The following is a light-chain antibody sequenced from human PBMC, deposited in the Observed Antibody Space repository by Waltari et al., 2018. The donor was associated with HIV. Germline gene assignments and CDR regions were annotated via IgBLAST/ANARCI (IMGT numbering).Light chain of an antibody. CDR2: DVT. V-gene: IGLV2-14*03. Sequence: QSALTQPASVSGSPGQSITISCTGASNDIFHYNYVSWYQQHPAKAPKLIIYDVTSRPSGVSNRFSASKSGNTASLTISGLQADDEADYYCSSYTNNNTLIFGGGTKLTVL. J-gene: IGLJ2*01. CDR3: SSYTNNNTLI. CDR1: SNDIFHYNY.